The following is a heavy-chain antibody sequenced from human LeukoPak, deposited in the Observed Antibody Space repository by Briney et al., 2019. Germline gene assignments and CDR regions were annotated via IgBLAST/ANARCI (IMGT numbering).Heavy chain of an antibody. Sequence: PGGSLRLSCAASGFTFSTYWMHWVRQAPGRGLEWVANIKQDGSEKYYVDSVKGRFTVSRDNAENSLYLQMSSLRAEDTAVYYCARLTQLARGRYWGQGTLVTVSS. CDR3: ARLTQLARGRY. V-gene: IGHV3-7*03. D-gene: IGHD6-6*01. J-gene: IGHJ4*02. CDR2: IKQDGSEK. CDR1: GFTFSTYW.